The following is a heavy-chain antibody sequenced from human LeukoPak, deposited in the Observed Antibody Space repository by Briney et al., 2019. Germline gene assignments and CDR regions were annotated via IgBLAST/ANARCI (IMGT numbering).Heavy chain of an antibody. V-gene: IGHV4-39*01. CDR1: GGSISSSSYY. CDR2: IYYSGST. J-gene: IGHJ4*02. CDR3: ARRGSSGWYDY. Sequence: SETLSLTCTVSGGSISSSSYYWGWIRQPPGKGLEWIGSIYYSGSTYCNPSLKSRVTISVDTSKNQFSLKLSSVTAADTAVYYCARRGSSGWYDYWGQGTLVTVSS. D-gene: IGHD6-19*01.